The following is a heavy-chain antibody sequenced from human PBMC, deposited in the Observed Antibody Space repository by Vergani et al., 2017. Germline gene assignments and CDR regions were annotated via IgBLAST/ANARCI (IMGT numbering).Heavy chain of an antibody. J-gene: IGHJ4*02. D-gene: IGHD4-17*01. Sequence: QVQLVETGGGVVQPGGSLRLYCATSGFSFNTYGAHWVRQAPGKGLEWVALIGYEGRIKYNVDSVKGRFAIFRETSKKTLSLQMRSLRADDTAVYYCAKNGKEDSDYGYFDYWGQGTLVTVSS. CDR3: AKNGKEDSDYGYFDY. CDR2: IGYEGRIK. CDR1: GFSFNTYG. V-gene: IGHV3-30*02.